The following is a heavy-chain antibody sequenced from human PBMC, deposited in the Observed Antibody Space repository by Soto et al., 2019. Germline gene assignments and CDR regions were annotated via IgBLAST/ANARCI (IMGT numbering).Heavy chain of an antibody. Sequence: QVQLQESGPGLVKASETLSLTCTVSGGSINDFYWSWIRQPPGKGLEWIGYIYYSGSTDYNPSLKGRGTISIYTSKNQFSLKLRSLTAADTAVYYWARVGGVAARTFDYWGQGTLVTVSS. J-gene: IGHJ4*02. CDR1: GGSINDFY. V-gene: IGHV4-59*01. CDR2: IYYSGST. CDR3: ARVGGVAARTFDY. D-gene: IGHD6-6*01.